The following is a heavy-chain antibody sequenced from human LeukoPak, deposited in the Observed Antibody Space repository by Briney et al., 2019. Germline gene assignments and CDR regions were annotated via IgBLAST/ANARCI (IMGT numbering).Heavy chain of an antibody. CDR2: IKQDGSDK. CDR3: ARDRGMAGLGYDY. V-gene: IGHV3-7*01. CDR1: GFTFTKYW. J-gene: IGHJ4*02. D-gene: IGHD6-13*01. Sequence: GDSMGLSCAASGFTFTKYWMTWVRQAPGKGLEWVGNIKQDGSDKNYMDSVKGRFTISRDNAKNSLYLQMNSLRAEDTAVYYCARDRGMAGLGYDYWGQGTLVTVSS.